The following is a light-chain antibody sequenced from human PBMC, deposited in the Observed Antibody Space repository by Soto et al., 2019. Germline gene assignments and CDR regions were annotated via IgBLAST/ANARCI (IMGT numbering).Light chain of an antibody. Sequence: EIVLTQSPGTLSLSPGERATLSCRASQSVSTSYVAWYQQKFGQAPRLLIYDAFSRATGIPDRFSARGSGTDFTLTIRRLEPEDVAVYYCQQYKTFGQGTKVDIK. J-gene: IGKJ1*01. CDR1: QSVSTSY. CDR3: QQYKT. CDR2: DAF. V-gene: IGKV3-20*01.